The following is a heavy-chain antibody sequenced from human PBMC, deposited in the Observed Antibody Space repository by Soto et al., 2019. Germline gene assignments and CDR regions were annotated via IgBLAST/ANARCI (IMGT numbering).Heavy chain of an antibody. J-gene: IGHJ4*02. V-gene: IGHV4-4*02. CDR1: GGSISSSNW. D-gene: IGHD5-12*01. CDR2: IYHSGST. Sequence: SETLSLTCAVSGGSISSSNWWSWVRQPPGKGLEWIGEIYHSGSTNYKSSLKSRVTISVDKSKNQFSLKLSSVTAADTAVYYCASRDGFIGFDYWGQGTLVTVS. CDR3: ASRDGFIGFDY.